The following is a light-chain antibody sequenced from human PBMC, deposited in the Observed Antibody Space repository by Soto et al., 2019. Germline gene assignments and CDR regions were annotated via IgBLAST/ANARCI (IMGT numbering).Light chain of an antibody. J-gene: IGKJ1*01. V-gene: IGKV3-20*01. CDR3: QQYGSSPQT. Sequence: EIVLAQSPGTLSLSPGESATLSCRASQSVSSSFLAWYQQKPGQAPRLLIYDASNRATGIPARFSGSGSGTDFTLTISSLEPEDFAVYYCQQYGSSPQTFGQGTKVDIK. CDR2: DAS. CDR1: QSVSSSF.